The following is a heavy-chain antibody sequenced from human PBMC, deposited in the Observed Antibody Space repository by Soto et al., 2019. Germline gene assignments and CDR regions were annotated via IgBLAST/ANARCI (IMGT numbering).Heavy chain of an antibody. Sequence: GESLKISCAASGFTFSSYSMNWVRQAPGKGLEWVSSISSSSSYIYYADSVKGRFTISRDNAKNSLYLQMNSLRAEDTAVYYCARPKLGYDAFDIWGQGTMVTVSS. V-gene: IGHV3-21*01. D-gene: IGHD3-16*01. CDR3: ARPKLGYDAFDI. J-gene: IGHJ3*02. CDR1: GFTFSSYS. CDR2: ISSSSSYI.